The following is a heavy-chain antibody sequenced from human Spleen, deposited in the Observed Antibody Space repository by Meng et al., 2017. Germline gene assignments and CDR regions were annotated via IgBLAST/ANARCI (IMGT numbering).Heavy chain of an antibody. D-gene: IGHD1-26*01. CDR1: GGSFNKSF. CDR3: AGGGVVAWEVLQY. Sequence: QLHPRQWGAGLLKPSGTLPLTCAVYGGSFNKSFWSWIRQSPGKGLEWIGEIRQSGTTNYNASLRSRATISIDTSKNHFSLKLTSVTAADTAVYYCAGGGVVAWEVLQYLGQGTLVTVSS. V-gene: IGHV4-34*01. CDR2: IRQSGTT. J-gene: IGHJ4*02.